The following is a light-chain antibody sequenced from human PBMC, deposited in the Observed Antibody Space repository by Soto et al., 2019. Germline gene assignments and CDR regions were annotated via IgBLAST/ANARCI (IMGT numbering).Light chain of an antibody. J-gene: IGKJ5*01. CDR2: AAS. CDR1: QSISSY. V-gene: IGKV1-39*01. Sequence: DIQMTQSPSSLSASVGDRVTITCRASQSISSYLNWYQQKPGKAPKLLIYAASSLQSWVPSRFSGSGSGTEFTLDISSLQPEDFATYYCQQSYSTPITFGQGTRLEIK. CDR3: QQSYSTPIT.